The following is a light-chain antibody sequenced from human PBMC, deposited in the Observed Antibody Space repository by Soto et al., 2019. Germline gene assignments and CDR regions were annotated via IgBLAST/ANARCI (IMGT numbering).Light chain of an antibody. CDR3: QQLHGYPIT. V-gene: IGKV1-5*03. Sequence: DTQMTQSPSTLSASVVDRVPNTRPASQSISNWLAWHQQKPGKVPKILIHKASSLESGVPSRFSGSGSGTEFTLTISSLQPEDFATYYCQQLHGYPITFGQGTRLEIK. J-gene: IGKJ5*01. CDR2: KAS. CDR1: QSISNW.